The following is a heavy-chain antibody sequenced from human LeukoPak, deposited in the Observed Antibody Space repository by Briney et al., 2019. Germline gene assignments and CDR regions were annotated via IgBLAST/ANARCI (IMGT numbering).Heavy chain of an antibody. CDR2: INPKSGGT. D-gene: IGHD6-19*01. CDR1: GYSFTGHY. J-gene: IGHJ4*02. CDR3: ARDRIGVAGTGSDY. V-gene: IGHV1-2*02. Sequence: ASVKVSCKASGYSFTGHYMHWVRQAPGQGLEWMGWINPKSGGTNSAQKFQGRVTMTRDTSISTAYMELRRLRSDDTAVYYCARDRIGVAGTGSDYWGQGTLVTVSS.